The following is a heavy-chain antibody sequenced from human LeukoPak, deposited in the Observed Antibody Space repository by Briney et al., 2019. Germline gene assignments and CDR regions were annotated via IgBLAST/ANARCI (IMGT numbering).Heavy chain of an antibody. V-gene: IGHV1-18*01. Sequence: GVSVKVSCKASGYTFTSYGISWVRQAPGQGLEWMGWISAYNGNTNYAQKLQGRVTMTTDTSTSTAYMELRSLRSDDTAVYYCARAVPYDSSGYPDYWGQGTLVTVSS. J-gene: IGHJ4*02. CDR1: GYTFTSYG. D-gene: IGHD3-22*01. CDR3: ARAVPYDSSGYPDY. CDR2: ISAYNGNT.